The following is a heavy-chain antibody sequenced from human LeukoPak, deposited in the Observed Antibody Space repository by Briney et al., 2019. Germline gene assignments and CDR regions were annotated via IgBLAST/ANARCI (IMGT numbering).Heavy chain of an antibody. J-gene: IGHJ4*02. Sequence: GGSLRLSCAASGFTFSSHAIHWFRQAPGKGLEGVSVISDDATKKWYADSVKGRFTVSRDNSRNTVYLQMSSLRADDTAVYYCAKPRSGVAHFDYWGQGTLVTVSS. V-gene: IGHV3-30-3*02. CDR1: GFTFSSHA. D-gene: IGHD3-3*01. CDR2: ISDDATKK. CDR3: AKPRSGVAHFDY.